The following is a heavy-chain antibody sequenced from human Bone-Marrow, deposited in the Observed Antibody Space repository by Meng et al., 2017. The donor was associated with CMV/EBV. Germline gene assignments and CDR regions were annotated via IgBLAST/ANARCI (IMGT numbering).Heavy chain of an antibody. J-gene: IGHJ6*02. D-gene: IGHD1-26*01. CDR1: GGTFSSYT. CDR2: IIPILGIA. CDR3: ARDGEVGATSYYYYGMDV. V-gene: IGHV1-69*04. Sequence: SVKVSCKASGGTFSSYTISWVRQAPGQGLEWMGRIIPILGIANYAQKFQGRVTITADKSTSTAYMELSSLRSEDMAVYYCARDGEVGATSYYYYGMDVWGQGTTVTVSS.